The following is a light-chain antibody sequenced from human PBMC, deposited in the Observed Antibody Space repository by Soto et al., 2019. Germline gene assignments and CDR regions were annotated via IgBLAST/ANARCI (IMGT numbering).Light chain of an antibody. Sequence: EIVLTQSPGTLSLSPWERATLSCRASQSVTSDYLAWYQQKPGQAPRLLIHGASSRATGIPDRFSGSGSGTDFTLTISSLEPEDFALYYCQQRSNRITFGQGTRLEIK. V-gene: IGKV3D-20*02. J-gene: IGKJ5*01. CDR1: QSVTSDY. CDR2: GAS. CDR3: QQRSNRIT.